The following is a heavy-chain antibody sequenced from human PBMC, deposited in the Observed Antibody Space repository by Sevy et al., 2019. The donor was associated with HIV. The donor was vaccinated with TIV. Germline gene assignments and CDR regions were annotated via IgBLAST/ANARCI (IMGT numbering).Heavy chain of an antibody. J-gene: IGHJ4*02. CDR1: GYNFSGYW. Sequence: GESLKISCKGSGYNFSGYWVGWVRQMPGKGLEWMGIIYPTDSHIIYSPSLQGQVTISVYKSITTAYLQWRSLKTSDTAMYYFARSSFYYDNSGFYPFDFWGQGTLVTVSS. D-gene: IGHD3-22*01. CDR2: IYPTDSHI. V-gene: IGHV5-51*01. CDR3: ARSSFYYDNSGFYPFDF.